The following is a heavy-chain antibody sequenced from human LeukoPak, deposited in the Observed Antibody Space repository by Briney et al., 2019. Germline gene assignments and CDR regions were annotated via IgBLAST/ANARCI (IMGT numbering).Heavy chain of an antibody. J-gene: IGHJ4*02. CDR2: IHYSGTT. CDR3: ARQHLGSGCIDY. D-gene: IGHD6-19*01. Sequence: SETLSLTCTVSGDSISSSHYYWGWIRQPPGKGLEWIGSIHYSGTTYYNPSLKSRVTMSVDASKNQFSLKLSSVTAADTAVYSCARQHLGSGCIDYWGQGTLVTVSS. CDR1: GDSISSSHYY. V-gene: IGHV4-39*01.